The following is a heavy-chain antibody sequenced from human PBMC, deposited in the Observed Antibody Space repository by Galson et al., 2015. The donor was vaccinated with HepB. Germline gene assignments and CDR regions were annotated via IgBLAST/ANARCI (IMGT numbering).Heavy chain of an antibody. CDR3: ARAGVGARGGYVDY. CDR2: INPNSGGT. CDR1: GYTFTGYY. D-gene: IGHD1-26*01. V-gene: IGHV1-2*02. J-gene: IGHJ4*02. Sequence: VKVSCTASGYTFTGYYMHWVRQAPGQGLEWMGWINPNSGGTNYAQKFQGRVTMTRDTSISTAYMELSRLRSDDMAVYYCARAGVGARGGYVDYWGQGTLVTVSS.